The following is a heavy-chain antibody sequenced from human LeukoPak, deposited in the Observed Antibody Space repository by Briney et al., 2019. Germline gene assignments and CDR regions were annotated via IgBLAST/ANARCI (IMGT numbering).Heavy chain of an antibody. CDR1: GFSFSNYK. V-gene: IGHV3-21*01. Sequence: GGSLRLSCAASGFSFSNYKMIWVRQAPGKGLEWVSSISSSSSYIYYADSVKGRFTISRDNAKNSLYLQMNSLRAEDTAVYYCARDQSRDSSGYDPYSPAVWGQGTLVTVSS. J-gene: IGHJ4*02. CDR2: ISSSSSYI. CDR3: ARDQSRDSSGYDPYSPAV. D-gene: IGHD3-22*01.